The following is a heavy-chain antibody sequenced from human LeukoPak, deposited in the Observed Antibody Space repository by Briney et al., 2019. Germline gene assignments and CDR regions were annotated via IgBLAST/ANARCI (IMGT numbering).Heavy chain of an antibody. CDR3: AKGVPLWSGYYRAFDY. V-gene: IGHV3-30-3*01. CDR1: GFTFSSYA. D-gene: IGHD3-3*01. Sequence: SGGSLRLSCAASGFTFSSYAMHWVRQAPGKGLEWVAVISYDGSNKYYADSVKGRFTISRDNSKNTLYLQMNSLRAEDTAVYYCAKGVPLWSGYYRAFDYWGQGTLVTVSS. CDR2: ISYDGSNK. J-gene: IGHJ4*02.